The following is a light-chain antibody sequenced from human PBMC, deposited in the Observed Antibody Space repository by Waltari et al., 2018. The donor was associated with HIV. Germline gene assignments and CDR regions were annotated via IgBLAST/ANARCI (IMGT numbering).Light chain of an antibody. V-gene: IGLV2-8*01. CDR2: EVL. CDR3: TSYAGRNTLV. Sequence: QSALTQPPSASGSPGQSVTISCTGKTSDVGAYNYVSWYQQHPGKAPKLMFDEVLKRPSGVPDRFSGSQSGNTASLTVSGLQAEDEADYYCTSYAGRNTLVFGGGTKLTVL. J-gene: IGLJ2*01. CDR1: TSDVGAYNY.